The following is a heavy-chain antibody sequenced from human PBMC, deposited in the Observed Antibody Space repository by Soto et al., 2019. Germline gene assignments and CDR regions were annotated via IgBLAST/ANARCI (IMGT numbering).Heavy chain of an antibody. D-gene: IGHD6-13*01. Sequence: ASVKVSCKASGYTFTSYAMHWVRQAPGQRLEWMGWINAGNGNTKYSQKFQGRVTITRDTSASAANIELSSLRSEDTAVYYCAVGISSSWYAYWGQGTLVTVSS. V-gene: IGHV1-3*01. CDR3: AVGISSSWYAY. CDR1: GYTFTSYA. J-gene: IGHJ4*02. CDR2: INAGNGNT.